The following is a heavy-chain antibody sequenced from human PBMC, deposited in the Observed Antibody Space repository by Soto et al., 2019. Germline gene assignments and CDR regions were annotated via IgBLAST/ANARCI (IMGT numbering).Heavy chain of an antibody. CDR1: GFTVSSNY. V-gene: IGHV3-66*01. J-gene: IGHJ3*02. CDR3: AREMTTVIDVGAFDI. D-gene: IGHD4-17*01. CDR2: IYSGGST. Sequence: GGSLRLSCAASGFTVSSNYMSWVRQAPGKGLEWVSVIYSGGSTYYADSVKGRFTISRDNSKNTLYLQMNSLRAEDTAVYYCAREMTTVIDVGAFDIWGQGTMVTVSS.